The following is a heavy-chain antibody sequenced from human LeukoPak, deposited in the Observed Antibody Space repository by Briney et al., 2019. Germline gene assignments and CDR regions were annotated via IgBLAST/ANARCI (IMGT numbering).Heavy chain of an antibody. V-gene: IGHV1-3*01. CDR3: ASVGYGDY. J-gene: IGHJ4*02. Sequence: ASVKVSCKASGYTFTSYAMHWVRQAPGQRLEWMGWINGGNGNTKYLEKFQGRVTFTSDTSASTAYMELSSLRSEDTAVYYCASVGYGDYWGQGTLVTVSS. D-gene: IGHD5-18*01. CDR2: INGGNGNT. CDR1: GYTFTSYA.